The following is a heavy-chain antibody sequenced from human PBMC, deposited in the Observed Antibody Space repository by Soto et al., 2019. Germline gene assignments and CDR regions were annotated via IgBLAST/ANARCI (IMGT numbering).Heavy chain of an antibody. CDR1: GGSISSGDYY. CDR2: IYYSGST. J-gene: IGHJ6*02. CDR3: ARGRRVLMVYAIHYYGMDV. Sequence: KPSETLSLTCTVSGGSISSGDYYWSWIRQPPGKGLEWIGYIYYSGSTYYNPSLKSRVTISVDTSKNQFSLKLSSVTAADTAVYYCARGRRVLMVYAIHYYGMDVWGQGTTVTSP. V-gene: IGHV4-30-4*01. D-gene: IGHD2-8*01.